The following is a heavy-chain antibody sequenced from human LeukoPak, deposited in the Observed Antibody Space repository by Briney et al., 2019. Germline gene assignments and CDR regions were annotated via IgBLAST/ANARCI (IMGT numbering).Heavy chain of an antibody. V-gene: IGHV3-7*01. J-gene: IGHJ4*02. CDR1: GLTFSMYW. D-gene: IGHD2-15*01. CDR2: IKPDGSQK. CDR3: ANIYCSGGTCTYFDD. Sequence: PGGSLRLSCAASGLTFSMYWMSWVRQAPGKGLEWVANIKPDGSQKYYVDSVKGRFTISRDNAKNSLYLQMNSLRAEDTAVYYCANIYCSGGTCTYFDDWGQGTLVTVSP.